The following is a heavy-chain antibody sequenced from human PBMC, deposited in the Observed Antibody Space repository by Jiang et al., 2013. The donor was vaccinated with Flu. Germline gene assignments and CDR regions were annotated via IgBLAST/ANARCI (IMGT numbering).Heavy chain of an antibody. CDR2: IYYSGST. CDR3: ARARRDGYWLGTQGTGIDY. V-gene: IGHV4-31*03. CDR1: GGSISSGGYY. Sequence: SGPGLVKPSQTLSLTCTVSGGSISSGGYYWSWIRQHPGKGLEWIGYIYYSGSTHYNPSLKSRVTISVDTSRNQFSLKLSSVTAADTAVYYCARARRDGYWLGTQGTGIDYWGQGTLVTVSS. J-gene: IGHJ4*02. D-gene: IGHD5-24*01.